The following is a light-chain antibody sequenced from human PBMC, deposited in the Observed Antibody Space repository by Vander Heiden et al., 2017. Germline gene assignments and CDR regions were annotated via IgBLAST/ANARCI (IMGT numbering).Light chain of an antibody. V-gene: IGKV1-39*01. CDR2: AAS. CDR1: ETIRND. J-gene: IGKJ2*01. Sequence: DIQLIQFPYSLSASVGDSVIITCRGNETIRNDVDWYQQRPGKAPNLLISAASRLHSGIPSRFSGRGSGTDYSRTIRSLQLEDFATYYCQQSYSAQYTVGQGTRLEV. CDR3: QQSYSAQYT.